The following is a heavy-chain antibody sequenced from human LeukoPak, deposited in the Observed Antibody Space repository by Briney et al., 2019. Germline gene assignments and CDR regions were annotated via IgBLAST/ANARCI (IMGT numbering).Heavy chain of an antibody. J-gene: IGHJ4*02. V-gene: IGHV4-30-4*08. CDR3: ARAVCSNVGSTSCCFDY. CDR1: GGSISSGDYY. D-gene: IGHD2-2*01. Sequence: SETLSLTCTVSGGSISSGDYYWSWIRQPPGKSLEWIGYIYYSGSTYYNPSLKSRVTISVDTSKNQFSLKLSSVTAADTAVYYCARAVCSNVGSTSCCFDYWGQGTLVTVSS. CDR2: IYYSGST.